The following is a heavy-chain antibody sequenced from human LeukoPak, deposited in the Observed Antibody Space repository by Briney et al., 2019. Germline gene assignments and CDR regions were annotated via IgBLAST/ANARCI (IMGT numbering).Heavy chain of an antibody. CDR3: VRDPSYGSSWYYYMDV. CDR2: ISSSSFKI. Sequence: GGSLRLSCAASGFTFSDYNMNWVRQAPGKGLEWVSYISSSSFKIGYADSVKGRFTIFRDNSKNSLYLQMDSLRVEDTAVYYCVRDPSYGSSWYYYMDVWGKGTTVTVSS. J-gene: IGHJ6*03. V-gene: IGHV3-11*06. CDR1: GFTFSDYN. D-gene: IGHD6-13*01.